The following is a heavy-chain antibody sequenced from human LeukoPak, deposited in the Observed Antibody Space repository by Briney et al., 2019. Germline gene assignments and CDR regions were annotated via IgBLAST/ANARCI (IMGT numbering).Heavy chain of an antibody. J-gene: IGHJ3*02. D-gene: IGHD2-15*01. CDR3: ARHAGYCSGGSCHAFDI. V-gene: IGHV4-39*01. CDR2: IYYSGST. Sequence: SETLSLTCTVSGASISSSSYYWGWIRQPPGKGLEWIGSIYYSGSTYYNPSLKSRVTISVDTSKNQFSLKLSSVTAADTAVYYCARHAGYCSGGSCHAFDIWGQGTMVTVSS. CDR1: GASISSSSYY.